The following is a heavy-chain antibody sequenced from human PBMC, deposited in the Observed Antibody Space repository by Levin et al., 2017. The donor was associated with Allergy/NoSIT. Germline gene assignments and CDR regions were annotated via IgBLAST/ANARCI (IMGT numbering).Heavy chain of an antibody. Sequence: ASVKVSCKASGYTFTGYYMHWVRQAPGQGLEWMGWINPNSGGTNYAQKFQGRVTMTRDTSISTAYMELSRLRSDDTAVYYCARATQLHSSGWYVGAFDIWGQGTMVTVSS. J-gene: IGHJ3*02. CDR2: INPNSGGT. D-gene: IGHD6-19*01. CDR3: ARATQLHSSGWYVGAFDI. V-gene: IGHV1-2*02. CDR1: GYTFTGYY.